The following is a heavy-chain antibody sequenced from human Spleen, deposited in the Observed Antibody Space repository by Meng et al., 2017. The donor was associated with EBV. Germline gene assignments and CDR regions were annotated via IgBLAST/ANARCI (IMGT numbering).Heavy chain of an antibody. CDR3: VHTSTPSSWQPDF. V-gene: IGHV2-5*02. D-gene: IGHD6-13*01. CDR2: IYWDDDK. J-gene: IGHJ4*02. CDR1: GFSLDSSGVA. Sequence: QITLKESGPALLKPTQTLTLTCTFSGFSLDSSGVAVGWIRQPPGKPLEWLALIYWDDDKRYSPSLENRLTITRGPSRNQVVLTITNVDPADTGTYFCVHTSTPSSWQPDFWGQGILVTVSS.